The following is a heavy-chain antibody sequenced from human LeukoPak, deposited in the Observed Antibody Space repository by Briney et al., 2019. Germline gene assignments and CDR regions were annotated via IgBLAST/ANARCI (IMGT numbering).Heavy chain of an antibody. V-gene: IGHV3-7*01. CDR3: ARSTAGLDY. CDR2: IRPDGSEK. D-gene: IGHD5-18*01. Sequence: GGSLRLSCPASGFTFSNSWMAWVRHAPGKGLEWVANIRPDGSEKYYVDSVKGRFTTSKDNAKNSLYLQMNSLRVEDTAMYYCARSTAGLDYWGQGTLVTVSS. J-gene: IGHJ4*02. CDR1: GFTFSNSW.